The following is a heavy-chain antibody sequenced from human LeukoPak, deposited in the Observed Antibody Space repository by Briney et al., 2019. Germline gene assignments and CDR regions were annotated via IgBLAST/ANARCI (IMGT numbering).Heavy chain of an antibody. CDR3: ARDYCSSTSCSENYYYMDV. J-gene: IGHJ6*03. Sequence: TSVTVSCKASGYTFTSYYMHWVRQAPGQGLEWMGIINPSGGSTSYAQKFQGRVTMTRDMSTSTVYMELSSLRSEDTAVYYCARDYCSSTSCSENYYYMDVWGKGTTVTVSS. D-gene: IGHD2-2*01. CDR1: GYTFTSYY. CDR2: INPSGGST. V-gene: IGHV1-46*01.